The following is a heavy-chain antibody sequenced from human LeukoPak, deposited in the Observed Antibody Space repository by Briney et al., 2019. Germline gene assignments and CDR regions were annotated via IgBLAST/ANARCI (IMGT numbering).Heavy chain of an antibody. Sequence: GGSLRLSCAASGFTVSSNYMSWVRQAPGKGLEWVSVIYSGGSTYYADSVKGRFTIPRDNSKNTLYLQMNSLRAEDTAVYYCASKLRGWYHFDYWGQGTLVTVSS. D-gene: IGHD6-19*01. V-gene: IGHV3-53*05. J-gene: IGHJ4*02. CDR2: IYSGGST. CDR3: ASKLRGWYHFDY. CDR1: GFTVSSNY.